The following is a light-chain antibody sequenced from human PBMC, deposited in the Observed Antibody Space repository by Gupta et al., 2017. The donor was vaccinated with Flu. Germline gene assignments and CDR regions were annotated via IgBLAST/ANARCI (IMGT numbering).Light chain of an antibody. CDR2: GNS. CDR1: SSNIGAGYD. Sequence: QSVLTQPPSVSGAPGQRVTISCTGSSSNIGAGYDVHWYQQLPGTAHKLLIEGNSNRPSGFPDRFAGSKSGTSASLALTGLQAEDEAEDDCQYYASSLSGSVFGTGTKLTVL. CDR3: QYYASSLSGSV. J-gene: IGLJ1*01. V-gene: IGLV1-40*01.